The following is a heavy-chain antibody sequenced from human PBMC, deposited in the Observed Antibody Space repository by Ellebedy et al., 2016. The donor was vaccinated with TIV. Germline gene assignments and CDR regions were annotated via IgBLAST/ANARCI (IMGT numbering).Heavy chain of an antibody. CDR1: GFTFMSYG. D-gene: IGHD4-17*01. V-gene: IGHV3-33*03. CDR2: VWYDENYK. Sequence: GGSLRLSCAASGFTFMSYGMHWLRQPPGKGLEWVAVVWYDENYKRVADSVEGRFTISRDNARNALYLQMNSLTAEDTAVYYCVTDGSYGDYLSPTHAFVIWGQGTLVTVSS. J-gene: IGHJ3*02. CDR3: VTDGSYGDYLSPTHAFVI.